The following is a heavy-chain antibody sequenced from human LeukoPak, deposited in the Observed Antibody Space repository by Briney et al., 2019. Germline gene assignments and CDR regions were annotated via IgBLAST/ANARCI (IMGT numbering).Heavy chain of an antibody. V-gene: IGHV3-23*01. CDR1: GFTFSSYX. D-gene: IGHD3-22*01. J-gene: IGHJ4*02. CDR2: IXGSGGST. Sequence: QPGGSXXXXXXXXGFTFSSYXMSWVRQAPGKGLEWVSAIXGSGGSTYYADSVKGGFTISRENAKNTLCLKRKSRKAEETAVYYCAKDQIPTMIVVVITPFDYWGQGTLVTVSS. CDR3: AKDQIPTMIVVVITPFDY.